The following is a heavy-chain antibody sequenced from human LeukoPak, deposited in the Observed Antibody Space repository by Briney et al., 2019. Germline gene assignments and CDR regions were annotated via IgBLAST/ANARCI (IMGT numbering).Heavy chain of an antibody. CDR3: GRYYDSSGPFDY. CDR1: GFTFSSYA. Sequence: GGSLRLSCAASGFTFSSYAMSWVCQAPGKGLEWVSAISGSGGSTYYADSVKGRFTISRDNSKNTLYLQMNSLRAEDTAVYYCGRYYDSSGPFDYWGQGTLVTVSS. D-gene: IGHD3-22*01. J-gene: IGHJ4*02. CDR2: ISGSGGST. V-gene: IGHV3-23*01.